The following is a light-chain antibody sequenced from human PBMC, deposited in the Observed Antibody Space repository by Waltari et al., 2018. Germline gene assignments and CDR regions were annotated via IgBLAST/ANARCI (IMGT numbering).Light chain of an antibody. V-gene: IGLV1-44*01. Sequence: QSVLTQPPSASATPGQRVTISCSGSSSNLGSNIFKWYQPVPGTTPKLLIYRNDQRPSGVPDRFSGSKSGTSASLAISGLRSEDEADYYCAAWDDTLNGRWEFGGGTKLTVL. CDR1: SSNLGSNI. CDR2: RND. CDR3: AAWDDTLNGRWE. J-gene: IGLJ3*02.